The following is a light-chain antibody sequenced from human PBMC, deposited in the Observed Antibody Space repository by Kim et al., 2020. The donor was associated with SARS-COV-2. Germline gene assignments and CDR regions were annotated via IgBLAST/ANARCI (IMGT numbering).Light chain of an antibody. Sequence: QTATSTCTGNSDNVGNQGAAWLQQHQGHPPKLLSYRNNSRPSGISERFSASRSGNIASLTITRLQPEDEADYYCSAWDISLSALMFGGGTKVTVL. CDR1: SDNVGNQG. J-gene: IGLJ3*02. CDR3: SAWDISLSALM. CDR2: RNN. V-gene: IGLV10-54*01.